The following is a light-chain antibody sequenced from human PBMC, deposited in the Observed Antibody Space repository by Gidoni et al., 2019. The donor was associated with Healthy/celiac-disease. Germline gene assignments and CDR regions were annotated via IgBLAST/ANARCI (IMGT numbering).Light chain of an antibody. J-gene: IGKJ2*01. CDR3: QQYNSYYT. CDR1: QSISSR. CDR2: DAS. V-gene: IGKV1-5*01. Sequence: DIQMTPSPSTLSASAGDRFTITCRASQSISSRLAWYQQKPGKAPKLLIYDASSLESGVPPRFGSSGSGTEFTLTISSLQPDDFATYYCQQYNSYYTFGQGTKLEIK.